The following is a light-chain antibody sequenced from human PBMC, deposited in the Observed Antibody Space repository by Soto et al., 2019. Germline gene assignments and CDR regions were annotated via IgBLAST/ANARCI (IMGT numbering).Light chain of an antibody. V-gene: IGLV2-11*01. J-gene: IGLJ1*01. CDR2: DVS. Sequence: QSALTQPRSVSGSPGQSVTISCTGTSSDVGGYNYVSWYQQHPGKAPKLMIYDVSKRPSGVPDRFSGSKSGNTASLTISGLQAEDEADYYCCSYAGSYTNVFATGTKLTVL. CDR1: SSDVGGYNY. CDR3: CSYAGSYTNV.